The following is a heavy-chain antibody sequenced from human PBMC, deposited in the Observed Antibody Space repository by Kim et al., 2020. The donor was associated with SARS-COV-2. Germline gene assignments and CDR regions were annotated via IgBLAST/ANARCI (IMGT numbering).Heavy chain of an antibody. V-gene: IGHV3-15*01. J-gene: IGHJ4*02. D-gene: IGHD2-21*02. CDR3: TTASCGGDCPTGLY. Sequence: GGSLRLSCAASGFTFSNAWMSWVRQAPGKGLEWVGRIKSKTDGGTTDYAAPVKGRFTISRDDSKNTLYLQMNSLKTEDTAVYYCTTASCGGDCPTGLYWGQGTLVTVSS. CDR2: IKSKTDGGTT. CDR1: GFTFSNAW.